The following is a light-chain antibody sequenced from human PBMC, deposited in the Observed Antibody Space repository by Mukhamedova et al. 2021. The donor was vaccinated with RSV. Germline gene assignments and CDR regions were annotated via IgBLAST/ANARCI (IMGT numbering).Light chain of an antibody. Sequence: VTITCRASHDIRSDLGWYQQKPGKAPKRLIYAASRLQSGVPSRFSGSGSGTEFTLTISSLQPEDFASYYCLQHYGYPLTFGGGT. J-gene: IGKJ4*01. CDR1: HDIRSD. V-gene: IGKV1-17*01. CDR2: AAS. CDR3: LQHYGYPLT.